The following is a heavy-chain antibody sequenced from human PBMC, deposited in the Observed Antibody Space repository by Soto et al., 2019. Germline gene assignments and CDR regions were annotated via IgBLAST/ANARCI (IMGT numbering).Heavy chain of an antibody. CDR3: ARDYCGGDCYYFDY. CDR1: GFTFSSYA. Sequence: GGSLRLSCAASGFTFSSYAMSWVRQAPGKGLEWVSAISGSGGSTYYADSVKGRFTISRANSKNTLYLQMNSLRAEDTAVYYCARDYCGGDCYYFDYWGQGTLVTVSS. D-gene: IGHD2-21*01. J-gene: IGHJ4*02. V-gene: IGHV3-23*01. CDR2: ISGSGGST.